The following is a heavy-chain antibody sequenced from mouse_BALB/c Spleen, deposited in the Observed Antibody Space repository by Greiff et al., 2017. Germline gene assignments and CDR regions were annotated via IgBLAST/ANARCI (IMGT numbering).Heavy chain of an antibody. Sequence: QVQLQQSGAELVRPGTSVKVSCKASGYAFTNYLIEWVKQRPGQGLEWIGVINPGSGGTNYNEKFKGKATLTADKSSSTAYMQLSSLTSDDSAVYFCARFYDGHYEGLSMDYWGQGTSVTVSS. CDR1: GYAFTNYL. J-gene: IGHJ4*01. V-gene: IGHV1-54*01. CDR3: ARFYDGHYEGLSMDY. D-gene: IGHD2-3*01. CDR2: INPGSGGT.